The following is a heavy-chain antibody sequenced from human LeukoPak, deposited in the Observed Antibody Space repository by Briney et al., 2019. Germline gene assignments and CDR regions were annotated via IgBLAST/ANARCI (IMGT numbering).Heavy chain of an antibody. CDR2: ISSSSSYI. Sequence: GGSLRLSCAASGFTFSSYSMNWVRQAPGKGLEWVSSISSSSSYIYYADSVKGRFTISRDNAKNTLYLQMNSLRAEDTSVYYCARDRNTGSSYENLFEYWGQGSLVTVSS. J-gene: IGHJ4*02. V-gene: IGHV3-21*01. D-gene: IGHD1-26*01. CDR3: ARDRNTGSSYENLFEY. CDR1: GFTFSSYS.